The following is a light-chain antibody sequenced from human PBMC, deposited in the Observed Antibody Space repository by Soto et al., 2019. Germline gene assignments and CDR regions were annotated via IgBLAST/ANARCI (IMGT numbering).Light chain of an antibody. Sequence: QSALTQPASVSGSPGQSVTISCTGPRSDIGDSNFISWYQHSPGKAPRLLIYEVNNRPSGVSKRFSGSKAGNTASLTISGLQAEDEADYYCSSYTTTSSYVFGGGTKVTVL. CDR1: RSDIGDSNF. CDR3: SSYTTTSSYV. V-gene: IGLV2-14*01. CDR2: EVN. J-gene: IGLJ1*01.